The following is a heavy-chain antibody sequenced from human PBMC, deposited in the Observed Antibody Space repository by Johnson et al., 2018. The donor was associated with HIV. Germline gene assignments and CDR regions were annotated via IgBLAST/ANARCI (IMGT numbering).Heavy chain of an antibody. D-gene: IGHD3-10*01. CDR2: ISYDGSNK. Sequence: QVQLVESGGGVVQPGRSLRLSCAASGFTFSSYAMHWVRQAPGKGLEWVAVISYDGSNKYYADSVKGRFTISRDNSKNTLSLQMNSLRAEDTAVYYCATLWFGEVSVYAAFDIWGQGTMVTVSS. J-gene: IGHJ3*02. V-gene: IGHV3-30*04. CDR1: GFTFSSYA. CDR3: ATLWFGEVSVYAAFDI.